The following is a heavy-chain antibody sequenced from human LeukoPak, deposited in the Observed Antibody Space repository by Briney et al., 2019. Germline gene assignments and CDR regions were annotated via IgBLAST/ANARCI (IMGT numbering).Heavy chain of an antibody. D-gene: IGHD3-10*02. CDR1: GYTFTSYG. V-gene: IGHV1-18*01. Sequence: GASVKVSCKASGYTFTSYGISWVRQAPGQGLEWMGWISAYNGNTNYAQKFQGRVTMTRDTSISTAYMELSRLRSDDTAVYYCARTPKASRITMWGVLDYWGQGTLVTVSS. J-gene: IGHJ4*02. CDR3: ARTPKASRITMWGVLDY. CDR2: ISAYNGNT.